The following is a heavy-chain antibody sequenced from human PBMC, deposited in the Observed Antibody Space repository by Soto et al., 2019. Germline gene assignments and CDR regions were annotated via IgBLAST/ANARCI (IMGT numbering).Heavy chain of an antibody. CDR1: GGTFSGYD. CDR2: INHSGST. CDR3: ARLDIVVVPAAMHAFDI. V-gene: IGHV4-34*01. Sequence: SETLSLTCAAYGGTFSGYDWSWIRQPPGKGLEWIGEINHSGSTNYNPSLKSRVTISVDTSKNQFSLKLSSVTAADTAVYYCARLDIVVVPAAMHAFDIWGQGTMVTVS. J-gene: IGHJ3*02. D-gene: IGHD2-2*03.